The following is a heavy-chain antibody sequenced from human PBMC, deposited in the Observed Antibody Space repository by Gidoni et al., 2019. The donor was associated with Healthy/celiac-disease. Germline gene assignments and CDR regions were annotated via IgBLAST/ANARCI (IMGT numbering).Heavy chain of an antibody. D-gene: IGHD1-26*01. CDR1: GFTFTRYA. CDR2: IIGSGGST. CDR3: AKGQPSFIVGATPPDY. V-gene: IGHV3-23*01. Sequence: EVQLLESGGGLVQPGGSLRLSCVDYGFTFTRYAMSWVRQAPGKGLGWVSAIIGSGGSTYDADSVKCRFTISRDNSKNTLYLQMNSLRAEDTAVYYCAKGQPSFIVGATPPDYWGQGTLVTVSS. J-gene: IGHJ4*02.